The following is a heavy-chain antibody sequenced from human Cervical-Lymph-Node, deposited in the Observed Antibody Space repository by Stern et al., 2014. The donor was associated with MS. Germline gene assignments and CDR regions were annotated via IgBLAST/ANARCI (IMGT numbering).Heavy chain of an antibody. D-gene: IGHD4-17*01. CDR3: ARDNGLRVEQFFDY. Sequence: QVQLVESGPGLVKPSQTLSLTCTVSGASLSSLNYYWSWIRQRPGKGLEWIGSISYSGNTNYNPSLKSRVTVSADTSKTQFSLRLTSVTAADTAVYYCARDNGLRVEQFFDYWGQGILVTVSS. J-gene: IGHJ4*02. CDR1: GASLSSLNYY. CDR2: ISYSGNT. V-gene: IGHV4-31*03.